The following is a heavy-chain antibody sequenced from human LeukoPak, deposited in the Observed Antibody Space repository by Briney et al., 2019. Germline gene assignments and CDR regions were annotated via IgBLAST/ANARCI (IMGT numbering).Heavy chain of an antibody. J-gene: IGHJ4*02. CDR3: ARDGDGPYYYDSSGYPRDY. Sequence: GGSLRLSCAASGFIFSSYSMNWVRQAPGKGLEWVSYISSSSSYIYYADSVKGRFTISRDNAKNSLYLQMNSLRAEDTAVYYCARDGDGPYYYDSSGYPRDYWGQGTLVTVSS. V-gene: IGHV3-21*05. CDR1: GFIFSSYS. D-gene: IGHD3-22*01. CDR2: ISSSSSYI.